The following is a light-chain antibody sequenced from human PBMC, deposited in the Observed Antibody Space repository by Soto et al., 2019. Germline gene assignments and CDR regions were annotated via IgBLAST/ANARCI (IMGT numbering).Light chain of an antibody. J-gene: IGKJ2*01. CDR3: QQRSSWPT. CDR1: QSVNSY. Sequence: EIVLTQSPATLSLSPGERTTLSRRASQSVNSYLAWYQQKCGQAPRLLIYDTSNRATGIPDRFSGSGSGTDFTLTISSLEPEDFAVYYCQQRSSWPTFGQGTKWIS. V-gene: IGKV3-11*01. CDR2: DTS.